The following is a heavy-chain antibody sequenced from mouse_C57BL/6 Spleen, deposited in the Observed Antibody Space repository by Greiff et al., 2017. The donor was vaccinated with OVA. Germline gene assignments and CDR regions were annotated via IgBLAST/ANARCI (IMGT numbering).Heavy chain of an antibody. V-gene: IGHV5-6*01. CDR2: ISSGGSYT. J-gene: IGHJ2*01. CDR1: GFTFSSYG. D-gene: IGHD2-1*01. CDR3: ARRGNYPFDY. Sequence: EVQGVESGGDLVKPGGSLKLSCAASGFTFSSYGMSWVRQTPDKRLEWVATISSGGSYTYYPDSVKGRFTISRDNAKNTLYLQMSSLKSEDTAMYYCARRGNYPFDYWGQGTTLTVSS.